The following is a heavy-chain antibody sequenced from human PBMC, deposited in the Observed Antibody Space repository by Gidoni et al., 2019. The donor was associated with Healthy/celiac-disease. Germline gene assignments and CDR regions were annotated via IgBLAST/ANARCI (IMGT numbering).Heavy chain of an antibody. V-gene: IGHV4-38-2*02. J-gene: IGHJ4*02. D-gene: IGHD3-3*01. CDR3: ARDLGVGG. CDR2: IYHSGST. CDR1: GYSISRGYY. Sequence: QVQLQESGPGLVKPSETLSLTCAVSGYSISRGYYWGWIRQPPGKGLVWIGSIYHSGSTSYNPSLKSRVTISVDTSKNQFSLKLSSVTAADTAVYYCARDLGVGGWGQGTLVTVSS.